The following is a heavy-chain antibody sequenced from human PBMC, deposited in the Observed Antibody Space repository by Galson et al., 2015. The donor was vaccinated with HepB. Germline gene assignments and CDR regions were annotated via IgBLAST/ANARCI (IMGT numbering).Heavy chain of an antibody. V-gene: IGHV3-15*01. J-gene: IGHJ6*02. CDR1: GFTFSDAW. CDR2: ITSKSDGGTT. D-gene: IGHD3-10*01. CDR3: TTGPTSWYSGSGSYYYYFGFDV. Sequence: SLRLSCAASGFTFSDAWMTWVRQAPGKGLEWVGRITSKSDGGTTDYAAPVKGRFTISRDDSKNTLYLQMNTLQAEDTAMYYCTTGPTSWYSGSGSYYYYFGFDVWGQGTTVTVSS.